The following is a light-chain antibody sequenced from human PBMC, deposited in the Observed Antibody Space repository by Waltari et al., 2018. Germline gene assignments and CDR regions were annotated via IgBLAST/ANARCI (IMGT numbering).Light chain of an antibody. CDR3: SSYTSTSTLVV. Sequence: QSALTQPASVSGSPGQSRPISCSGTTNDIGTYDYFPWYQHHPGKAPKLIIYDVRHRPSGVSSRFSGSKSGNTSSLTVSGLQAEDEADYYCSSYTSTSTLVVFGGGTKLTVL. V-gene: IGLV2-14*03. CDR2: DVR. CDR1: TNDIGTYDY. J-gene: IGLJ2*01.